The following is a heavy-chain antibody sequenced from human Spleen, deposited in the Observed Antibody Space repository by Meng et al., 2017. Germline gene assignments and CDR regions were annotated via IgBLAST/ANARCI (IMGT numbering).Heavy chain of an antibody. J-gene: IGHJ4*02. V-gene: IGHV1-2*06. CDR3: ARDENISLGKLFGDY. D-gene: IGHD2-21*01. Sequence: ASVKVSCKPSGYPFTAYYIHWVRQAPGQGLEWMGHINPDTGDTLYAQKFQGRVSMTGDTSISTAYVELSGLRSDDTAVYYCARDENISLGKLFGDYWGQGTLVTVSS. CDR2: INPDTGDT. CDR1: GYPFTAYY.